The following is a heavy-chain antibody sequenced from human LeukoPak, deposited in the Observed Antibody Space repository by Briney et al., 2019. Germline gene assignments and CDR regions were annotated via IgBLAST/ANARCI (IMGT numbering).Heavy chain of an antibody. D-gene: IGHD1-26*01. V-gene: IGHV4-39*01. CDR3: ARPGSGSYLHFDY. Sequence: PSETLSLTCTVSGASISSSDYYWGWIRQPPGKGLEWIGIIYYSGNIYYNPSLKSRVTISVDTSKNQFSLKLSSVTAADTAVYYCARPGSGSYLHFDYWGQGTLVTVSS. J-gene: IGHJ4*02. CDR2: IYYSGNI. CDR1: GASISSSDYY.